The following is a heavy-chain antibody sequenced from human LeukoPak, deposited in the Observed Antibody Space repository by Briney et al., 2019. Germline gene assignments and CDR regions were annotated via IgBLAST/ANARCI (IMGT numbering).Heavy chain of an antibody. CDR2: INAYDGNA. D-gene: IGHD3-16*01. CDR3: ARVPPLRYYFDH. J-gene: IGHJ4*02. Sequence: ASVKVSCKASGYSFTSYGIAWVRQVPGQGLEWMGWINAYDGNAKHAQTLQGRVTIPTDTSTSTAYMELRSLRSDDTVVYYCARVPPLRYYFDHWGQGTLVSVSS. V-gene: IGHV1-18*01. CDR1: GYSFTSYG.